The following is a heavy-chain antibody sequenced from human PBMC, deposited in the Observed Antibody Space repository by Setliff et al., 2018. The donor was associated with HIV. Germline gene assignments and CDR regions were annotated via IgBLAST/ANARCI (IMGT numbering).Heavy chain of an antibody. CDR3: ARDANYIRDY. Sequence: ASVKVSCKPSGYTFTTYGLSWVRQAPGQGLEWMGWISTNNDLVGYAQKFQGRVTMTTDTSTSTAYMELTSLRSDDTAMYYCARDANYIRDYWGQGTLVTVSS. CDR2: ISTNNDLV. CDR1: GYTFTTYG. V-gene: IGHV1-18*01. D-gene: IGHD3-10*02. J-gene: IGHJ4*02.